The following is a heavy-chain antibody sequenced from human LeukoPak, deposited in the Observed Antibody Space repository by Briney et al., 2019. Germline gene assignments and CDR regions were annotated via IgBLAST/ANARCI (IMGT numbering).Heavy chain of an antibody. D-gene: IGHD5-18*01. V-gene: IGHV4-59*01. Sequence: SETLSLTCTGTGGAIIRYYWSWIRQPPRTGLEWIGYIYYSGSTNYNPSLKSRVTISVDTSKNQFSLKLSSVTAADTAVYYCASEDTAGAFDIWGQGTMVTVSS. CDR1: GGAIIRYY. CDR3: ASEDTAGAFDI. CDR2: IYYSGST. J-gene: IGHJ3*02.